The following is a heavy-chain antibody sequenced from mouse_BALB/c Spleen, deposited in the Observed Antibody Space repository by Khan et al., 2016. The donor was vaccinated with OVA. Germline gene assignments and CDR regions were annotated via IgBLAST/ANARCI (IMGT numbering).Heavy chain of an antibody. CDR2: ISSGSSSL. CDR1: GFTFNNFG. V-gene: IGHV5-17*02. Sequence: EVELVESGGGLVQPGGSRKLSCAASGFTFNNFGMNWVRQAPEKGLEWVAYISSGSSSLYYADTVKGRFTISRDNPKNTLFLQMTSLRSEDTAMYYCARFHSYYGSDYDYGMDYWGQGTSVTVSS. J-gene: IGHJ4*01. D-gene: IGHD1-1*01. CDR3: ARFHSYYGSDYDYGMDY.